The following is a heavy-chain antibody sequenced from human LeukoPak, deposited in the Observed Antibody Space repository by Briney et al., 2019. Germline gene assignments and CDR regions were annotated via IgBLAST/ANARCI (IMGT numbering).Heavy chain of an antibody. CDR3: ARVGALDGYNDLHY. Sequence: TGGSLRLSCAASGFTFSSYGMHWVRQAPGKGLEWVAVISYDGSNKYYADSVKGRFTISRDNSKNTLYLQMNSLRAEDTAVYYCARVGALDGYNDLHYWGQGTLVTVSS. CDR1: GFTFSSYG. J-gene: IGHJ4*02. D-gene: IGHD5-24*01. CDR2: ISYDGSNK. V-gene: IGHV3-30*03.